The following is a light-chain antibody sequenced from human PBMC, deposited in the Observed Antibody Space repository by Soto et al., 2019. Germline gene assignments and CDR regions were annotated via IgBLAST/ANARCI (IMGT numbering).Light chain of an antibody. J-gene: IGLJ2*01. V-gene: IGLV1-44*01. CDR2: SSI. CDR3: TAWDDSLNGVL. CDR1: SSNIGSNT. Sequence: QSVLTQPPSASGTSGQRVTISCSGSSSNIGSNTVNWYQKFPGTAPKLLIYSSILRPSGVPDRFSGSKSGTSASLAISGLQSEDEADYYCTAWDDSLNGVLFGGGTKVTVL.